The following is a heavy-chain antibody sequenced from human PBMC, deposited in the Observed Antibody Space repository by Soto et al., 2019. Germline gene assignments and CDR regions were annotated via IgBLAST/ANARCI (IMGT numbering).Heavy chain of an antibody. Sequence: PGGSLRLSCAAPGLTFSDYPMHWVRQAPGKGLEWVAVISYDGRVKYYVDSVKGRFTISRDDSKNTLYLQMNSLRVDDTAVYYCARSSGYSYGFDYWGQGTLVTVSS. J-gene: IGHJ4*02. D-gene: IGHD5-18*01. CDR3: ARSSGYSYGFDY. CDR2: ISYDGRVK. V-gene: IGHV3-30*04. CDR1: GLTFSDYP.